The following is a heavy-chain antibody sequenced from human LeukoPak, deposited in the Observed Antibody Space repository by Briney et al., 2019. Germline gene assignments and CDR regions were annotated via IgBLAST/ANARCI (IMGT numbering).Heavy chain of an antibody. CDR2: IYTSGST. V-gene: IGHV4-39*07. CDR1: GGSISSSSYY. D-gene: IGHD1-26*01. J-gene: IGHJ6*03. CDR3: ARVRGSSGSYEYYHYMDV. Sequence: NTSETLSLTCTVSGGSISSSSYYWGWIRQPPGKGLEWIGRIYTSGSTNYNPSLKSRVTMSVDTSKKQFSLKLSSVTAADTAVYYCARVRGSSGSYEYYHYMDVWGKGTTVTISS.